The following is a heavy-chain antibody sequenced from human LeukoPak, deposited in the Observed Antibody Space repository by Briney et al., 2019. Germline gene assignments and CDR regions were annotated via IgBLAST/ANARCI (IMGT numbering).Heavy chain of an antibody. CDR2: IYPGDSDT. CDR3: AGGYCSGGSCYWFDP. CDR1: GYSFTSYW. Sequence: GESLNISCEGSGYSFTSYWIGWVRPMPGKSLEWMGIIYPGDSDTRYSPSFQGQVTISADKSISTAYLQWSSLKASDTAMYYCAGGYCSGGSCYWFDPWGQGTLVTVSS. V-gene: IGHV5-51*03. D-gene: IGHD2-15*01. J-gene: IGHJ5*02.